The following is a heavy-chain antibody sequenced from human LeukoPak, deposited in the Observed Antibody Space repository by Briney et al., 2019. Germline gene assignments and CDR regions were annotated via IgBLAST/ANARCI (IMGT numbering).Heavy chain of an antibody. CDR2: TSRGGSDI. V-gene: IGHV3-48*03. Sequence: GGSLRLSCATSGFTFSNHEMNWVRQAPGKGLEWVAYTSRGGSDISYADSVKGRFTISTDNANSSLYLQMNSLGAEDTAVYFCVRARLIRLENFFDYWGQGILVTVSS. J-gene: IGHJ4*02. CDR1: GFTFSNHE. D-gene: IGHD2-21*02. CDR3: VRARLIRLENFFDY.